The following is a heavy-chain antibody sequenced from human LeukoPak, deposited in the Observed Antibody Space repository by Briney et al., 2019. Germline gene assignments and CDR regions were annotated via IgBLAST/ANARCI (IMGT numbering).Heavy chain of an antibody. J-gene: IGHJ5*02. CDR1: VGSFTDHY. CDR2: INHSGST. CDR3: ARALYSSGWYRSWFDP. Sequence: SETLSLTCAVYVGSFTDHYWTWIRQPPGKGLEWIGEINHSGSTNYNPSLKSRVTISVDTSKNQFSLKLSSVTAADTAVYYCARALYSSGWYRSWFDPWGQGTLVTVSS. V-gene: IGHV4-34*01. D-gene: IGHD6-19*01.